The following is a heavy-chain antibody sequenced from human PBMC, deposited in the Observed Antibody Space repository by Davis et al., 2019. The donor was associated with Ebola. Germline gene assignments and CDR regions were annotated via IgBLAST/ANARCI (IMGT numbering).Heavy chain of an antibody. CDR2: TYYTSKCHN. Sequence: PSETLSLTCAASGDSVSMKSAGWNWIRQSPSRGLEWLGRTYYTSKCHNDYAVSVKSRITINPDTSKNQFSLQLNSVTPEDTALYYCARGWLRGGMDVWGEGTTVTVSS. CDR3: ARGWLRGGMDV. D-gene: IGHD5-18*01. V-gene: IGHV6-1*01. CDR1: GDSVSMKSAG. J-gene: IGHJ6*04.